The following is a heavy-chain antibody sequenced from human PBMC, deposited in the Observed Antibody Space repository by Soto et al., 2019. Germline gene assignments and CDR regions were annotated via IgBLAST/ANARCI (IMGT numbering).Heavy chain of an antibody. D-gene: IGHD1-1*01. CDR2: INPDGGST. Sequence: QGQLVQSGAEVKKPGASMKISCRASGYLVMDYYIHWLRQAPGQGLEWMGVINPDGGSTSYAQRFQGKLTETADTSTRTVFLDLNSVTVDTTPFYFVAENPRYWNYVGFWDSWGQGTLVTVST. J-gene: IGHJ5*01. V-gene: IGHV1-46*01. CDR1: GYLVMDYY. CDR3: AENPRYWNYVGFWDS.